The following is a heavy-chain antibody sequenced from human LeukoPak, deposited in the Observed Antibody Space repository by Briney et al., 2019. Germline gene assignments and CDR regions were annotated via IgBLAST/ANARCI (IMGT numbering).Heavy chain of an antibody. CDR1: GFTFSSYW. D-gene: IGHD3-3*01. V-gene: IGHV3-7*01. CDR2: IKQDGSEK. Sequence: GGSLRLSCAASGFTFSSYWMSWVRQAPGKGLEWGANIKQDGSEKYYVDSVKGRFTISRDNAKNSLSLQMNSLRAEDTAVYYCARWYYDFWSGYPKGYFDYWGQGTLVTVSS. J-gene: IGHJ4*02. CDR3: ARWYYDFWSGYPKGYFDY.